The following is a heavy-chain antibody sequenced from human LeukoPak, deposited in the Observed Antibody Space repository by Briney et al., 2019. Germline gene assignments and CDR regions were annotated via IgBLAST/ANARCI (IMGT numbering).Heavy chain of an antibody. CDR3: ARDSRGYYYDSSGHFDY. J-gene: IGHJ4*02. V-gene: IGHV1-69*05. CDR2: IIPIFGTA. CDR1: GGTFSSYA. Sequence: GASVKVSCKAPGGTFSSYAISWVRQAPGQGLEWMGGIIPIFGTANYAQKFQGRVTITTDESTSTAYMELSSLRTEDTAVYYCARDSRGYYYDSSGHFDYWGQGTLVTVSS. D-gene: IGHD3-22*01.